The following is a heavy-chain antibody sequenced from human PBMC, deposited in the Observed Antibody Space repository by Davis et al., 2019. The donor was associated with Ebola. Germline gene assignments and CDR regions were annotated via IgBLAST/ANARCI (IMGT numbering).Heavy chain of an antibody. Sequence: ASVKVSCKASGYTFTSYGISWVRQAPGQGLEWMGWISAYNGNTNYAQKLQGRVTMTTDTSTSTAYMELRSLRPDDTAVYYCARDLRHRYSSREEYFDYWGQGTLVTVSS. D-gene: IGHD6-13*01. CDR3: ARDLRHRYSSREEYFDY. V-gene: IGHV1-18*01. CDR1: GYTFTSYG. CDR2: ISAYNGNT. J-gene: IGHJ4*02.